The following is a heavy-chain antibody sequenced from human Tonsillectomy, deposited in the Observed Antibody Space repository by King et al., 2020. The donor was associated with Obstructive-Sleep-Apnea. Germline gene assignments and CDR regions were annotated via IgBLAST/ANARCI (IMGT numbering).Heavy chain of an antibody. J-gene: IGHJ6*02. Sequence: VQLQESGPGLVKPSETLSLTCTVSGGSISSYYWSWIRQPPGKGLEWIGYIYYSVSTNYNPSLKSRVTISLDTPKNQFSLNLSSVTAADTAVYYCARGRGGSSGSYYGMDVWGQGTTVTVSS. CDR2: IYYSVST. CDR3: ARGRGGSSGSYYGMDV. D-gene: IGHD2-15*01. CDR1: GGSISSYY. V-gene: IGHV4-59*08.